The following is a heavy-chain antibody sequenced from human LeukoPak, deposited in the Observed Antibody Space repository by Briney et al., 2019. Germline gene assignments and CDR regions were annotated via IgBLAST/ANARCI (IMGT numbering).Heavy chain of an antibody. D-gene: IGHD3-3*01. Sequence: ASVKVSCKASGGTFSSYAISWVRQAPGQGLEWMGGIIPIFGTANYAQKFQGRVTITTDESTSTAYMELSSLRSEDTAVYYCARGRFLEWSLDCYYYMDVWGKGTTVTVSS. V-gene: IGHV1-69*05. CDR3: ARGRFLEWSLDCYYYMDV. J-gene: IGHJ6*03. CDR1: GGTFSSYA. CDR2: IIPIFGTA.